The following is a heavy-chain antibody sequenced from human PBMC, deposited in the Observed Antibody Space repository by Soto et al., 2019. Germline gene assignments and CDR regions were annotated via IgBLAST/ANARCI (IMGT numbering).Heavy chain of an antibody. D-gene: IGHD2-21*01. CDR3: ATERHIVVAHY. CDR2: ISGSGGST. CDR1: GFTFSSFS. J-gene: IGHJ4*02. V-gene: IGHV3-23*01. Sequence: PGRALRVSCAPSGFTFSSFSRNWVRQAPGKGLEWVSAISGSGGSTYYADAVKGRFTISRDNSKNTLYLQMNSLRAEDTAVYYCATERHIVVAHYWGQGTLVTVSS.